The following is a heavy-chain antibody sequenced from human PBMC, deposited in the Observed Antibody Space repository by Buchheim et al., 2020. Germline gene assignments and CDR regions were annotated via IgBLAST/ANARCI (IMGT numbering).Heavy chain of an antibody. J-gene: IGHJ4*02. CDR3: ARSPTPYDSRGGIDY. CDR1: GFTFSSYW. Sequence: EVQLVESGGGLVQPGGSLRLSCAASGFTFSSYWMSWVRQAPGKGLEWVANIKQDGSEKYYVDSVKGRFTISRDNAKNSLSLQMNSLRAEDTAVYYCARSPTPYDSRGGIDYWGQGTL. V-gene: IGHV3-7*01. CDR2: IKQDGSEK. D-gene: IGHD3-22*01.